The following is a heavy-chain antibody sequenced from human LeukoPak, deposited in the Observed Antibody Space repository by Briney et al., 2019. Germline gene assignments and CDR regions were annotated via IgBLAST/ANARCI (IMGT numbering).Heavy chain of an antibody. CDR1: GFTFSSYA. J-gene: IGHJ4*02. CDR3: AKDPNSSGWYYFDY. V-gene: IGHV3-23*01. CDR2: ISGSGGST. Sequence: GGSLRLSCAASGFTFSSYAMSWVRQAPGKGLEWVSGISGSGGSTYYADSVKGRFTISRDNSKNTLYLQMNSLRAEDTAVYNCAKDPNSSGWYYFDYWGQGTLVAVSS. D-gene: IGHD6-19*01.